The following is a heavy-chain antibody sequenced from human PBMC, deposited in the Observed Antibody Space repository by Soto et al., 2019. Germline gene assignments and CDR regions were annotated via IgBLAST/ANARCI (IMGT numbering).Heavy chain of an antibody. V-gene: IGHV4-30-4*01. D-gene: IGHD3-9*01. J-gene: IGHJ6*02. CDR1: GGSISSDDYY. Sequence: QVQLQESGPGLVKPSQTLSLTCTVSGGSISSDDYYWSWIRQPPGKGLEWIGYIYHSGRTYYNPSLKSRMTISVDTSQNQFSLRLGSVTAADTAVYYCASILRYFDWLSGGGYYYGLDVWGQGATVTVSS. CDR3: ASILRYFDWLSGGGYYYGLDV. CDR2: IYHSGRT.